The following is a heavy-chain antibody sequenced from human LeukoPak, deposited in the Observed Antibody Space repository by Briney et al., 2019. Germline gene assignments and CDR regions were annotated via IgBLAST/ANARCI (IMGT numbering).Heavy chain of an antibody. V-gene: IGHV3-23*01. D-gene: IGHD3-10*01. Sequence: GGSLRLSCAASGFTFLNYALIWVRQAPGKGLEWVSGVSNSGGVTYYADSVKGRFTISRDNAKNSLYLQMNSLRAEDTAVYYCARDQGMVRGVIRLYYYGMDVWGQGTTVTVSS. J-gene: IGHJ6*02. CDR1: GFTFLNYA. CDR2: VSNSGGVT. CDR3: ARDQGMVRGVIRLYYYGMDV.